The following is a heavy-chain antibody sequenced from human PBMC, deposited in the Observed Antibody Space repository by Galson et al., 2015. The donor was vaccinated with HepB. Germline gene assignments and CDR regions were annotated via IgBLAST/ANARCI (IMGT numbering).Heavy chain of an antibody. J-gene: IGHJ4*02. Sequence: SVKVSCKVSGYTLTELSMHWVRQAPGKGLEWMGGFDPEDGGTIYAQKFQGRVTMTEDTSTDTAYIELSSLRSEDTAVYYCATSVIVVVISHLNYFDYWGQGTLVTVSS. D-gene: IGHD3-22*01. CDR1: GYTLTELS. CDR3: ATSVIVVVISHLNYFDY. CDR2: FDPEDGGT. V-gene: IGHV1-24*01.